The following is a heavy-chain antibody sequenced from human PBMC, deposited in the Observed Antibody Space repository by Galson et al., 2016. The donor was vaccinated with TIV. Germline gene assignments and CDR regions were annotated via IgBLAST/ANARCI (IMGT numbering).Heavy chain of an antibody. CDR2: IDGDDDT. CDR1: GFSLSRSRMC. CDR3: ARASSDYFYNYGMDV. D-gene: IGHD6-19*01. J-gene: IGHJ6*02. V-gene: IGHV2-70*11. Sequence: PALVKPTQTLTLTCTFSGFSLSRSRMCVTWMRQPPGKALEWLARIDGDDDTYYNNFLATRLFITKGTSRNQVVLTLTNLDPADTATYYCARASSDYFYNYGMDVWGQGTTVTVS.